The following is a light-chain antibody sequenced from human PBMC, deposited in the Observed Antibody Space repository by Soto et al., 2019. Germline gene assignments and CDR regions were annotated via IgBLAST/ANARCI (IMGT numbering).Light chain of an antibody. CDR3: QQYNNWPET. CDR2: GAS. CDR1: QSVSSN. V-gene: IGKV3-15*01. J-gene: IGKJ1*01. Sequence: DIVMTQSPYSRSLSLGGGSTLSCRASQSVSSNLAWYQQKPGQAPRLLIYGASTRATDVPARFSGSGSGTEFTLTISSLQSEDFAVYYCQQYNNWPETFGQGTKVDIK.